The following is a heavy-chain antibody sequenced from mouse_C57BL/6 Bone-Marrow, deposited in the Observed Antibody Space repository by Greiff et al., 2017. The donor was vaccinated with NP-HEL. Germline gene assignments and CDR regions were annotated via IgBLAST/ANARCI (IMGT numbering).Heavy chain of an antibody. CDR1: GFTFTDYY. V-gene: IGHV7-3*01. CDR2: IRNKANGYTT. J-gene: IGHJ4*01. Sequence: EVKLVESGGGLVQPGGSLSLSCAASGFTFTDYYMSWVRQPPGKALEWLGFIRNKANGYTTEYSASVKGRFTISRDNSQSILYLQMNALRAEDSATYYCERYHYYGSSVYAMDYWGQGTSVTVSS. CDR3: ERYHYYGSSVYAMDY. D-gene: IGHD1-1*01.